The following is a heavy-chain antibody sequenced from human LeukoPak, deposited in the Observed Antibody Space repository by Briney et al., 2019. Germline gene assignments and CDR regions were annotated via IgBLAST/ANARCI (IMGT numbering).Heavy chain of an antibody. D-gene: IGHD5-24*01. V-gene: IGHV3-30*01. CDR2: ISYDGSNK. CDR3: ARGLIWLQWYVDY. J-gene: IGHJ4*02. CDR1: GFTFSSYA. Sequence: PGRALRLSCAASGFTFSSYAMHWVRQAPGKGLEWVAVISYDGSNKYYADSVKGRFTISRDNSKNTLYLQMKSLRAEDTAVYYCARGLIWLQWYVDYWGQGTLLTVSS.